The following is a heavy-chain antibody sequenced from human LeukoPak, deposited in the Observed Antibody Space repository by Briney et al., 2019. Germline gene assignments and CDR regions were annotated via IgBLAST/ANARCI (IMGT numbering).Heavy chain of an antibody. J-gene: IGHJ4*02. CDR1: GGSISGSHYY. V-gene: IGHV4-39*01. CDR2: INYSGST. Sequence: PSETLSLTCSVSGGSISGSHYYWGWVRQPPGNGLEWIGSINYSGSTYYNPSLKSRVTISVDTSKNQFSLNLNSVTAADTAVYYCTRLSDYWGQGTQVTVSS. CDR3: TRLSDY.